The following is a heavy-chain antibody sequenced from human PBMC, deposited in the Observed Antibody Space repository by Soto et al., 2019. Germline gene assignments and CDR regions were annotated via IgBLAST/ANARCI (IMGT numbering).Heavy chain of an antibody. CDR3: STEYNWNYALDY. D-gene: IGHD1-1*01. Sequence: EVQLVESGGGLVKPGGSLRLSCAASGFTFSRYSMNWVRQAPGKGLEWVSSISSSSSYIYYADSVRDRFTISRDNANNSLYLQMNTLRAEDAAVYYCSTEYNWNYALDYWGHGTLVTVSS. J-gene: IGHJ4*01. CDR1: GFTFSRYS. CDR2: ISSSSSYI. V-gene: IGHV3-21*01.